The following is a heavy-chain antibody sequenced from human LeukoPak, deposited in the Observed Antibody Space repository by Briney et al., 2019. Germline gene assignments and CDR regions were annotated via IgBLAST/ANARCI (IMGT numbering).Heavy chain of an antibody. J-gene: IGHJ4*02. Sequence: PSETLSLTCTVSGGSISSGGYYWSWIRQHPGKGLEWIGYIYYSGSTYYNPSLKSRVTISVDTSKNQFSLKLSSVTAADTAVYYCARGGCSGGCCYCAYWGQGTLVTVSS. CDR2: IYYSGST. V-gene: IGHV4-31*03. CDR3: ARGGCSGGCCYCAY. D-gene: IGHD2-15*01. CDR1: GGSISSGGYY.